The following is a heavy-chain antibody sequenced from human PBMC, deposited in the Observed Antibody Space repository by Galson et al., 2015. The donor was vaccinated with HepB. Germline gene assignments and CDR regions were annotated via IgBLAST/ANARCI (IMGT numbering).Heavy chain of an antibody. CDR3: AREADYYGSGSYVYFDY. Sequence: SVKVSCKASGYTFTSYGISWVRQAPGQGLEWMGWISAYNGNTNYAQKLQGRVTMTTDTSTSTAYMELRSLRSDDTAVYYCAREADYYGSGSYVYFDYWGQGTLVTVSS. V-gene: IGHV1-18*01. J-gene: IGHJ4*02. CDR2: ISAYNGNT. D-gene: IGHD3-10*01. CDR1: GYTFTSYG.